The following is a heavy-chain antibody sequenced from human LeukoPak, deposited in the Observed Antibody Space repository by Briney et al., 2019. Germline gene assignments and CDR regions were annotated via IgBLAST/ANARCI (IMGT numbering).Heavy chain of an antibody. CDR1: GFTFSDYY. V-gene: IGHV3-11*01. J-gene: IGHJ3*02. CDR3: ASNIVVVPAATSSYAFDI. D-gene: IGHD2-2*01. CDR2: ISSSGSTI. Sequence: GGSLRLSCAASGFTFSDYYMSWSRQAPGKGLEWVSYISSSGSTIYYADSVKGRFTISRDNAKNSLYLQMNSLRAEDTAVYYCASNIVVVPAATSSYAFDIWGQGTMVTVSS.